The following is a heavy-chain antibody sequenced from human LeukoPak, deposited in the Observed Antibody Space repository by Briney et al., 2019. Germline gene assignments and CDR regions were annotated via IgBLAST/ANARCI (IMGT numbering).Heavy chain of an antibody. Sequence: SETLSLTCAVYGGSFSGYYWSWIRQPPGKGLEWIGKINHSGSTNYNPSLKSRVTISVDTSKNQFSLKLSSVTAADTAVYYCARADYGDGLDYWGQGTLVTVSS. J-gene: IGHJ4*02. D-gene: IGHD4-17*01. CDR1: GGSFSGYY. CDR2: INHSGST. V-gene: IGHV4-34*01. CDR3: ARADYGDGLDY.